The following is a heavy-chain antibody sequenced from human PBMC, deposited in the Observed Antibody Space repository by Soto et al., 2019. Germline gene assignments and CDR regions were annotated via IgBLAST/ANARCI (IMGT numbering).Heavy chain of an antibody. D-gene: IGHD6-19*01. CDR3: ARDTVAVAGTDY. Sequence: EVQLVEYGGGLVQPGGSLRLSCAASVTVSSNYMTWVRQAPGKGLEWVSVIYSAGSTYYADYVKGRFTISRDNSKNTLYLQMKGRRVEDTAVYYCARDTVAVAGTDYWGQGTLVTVS. V-gene: IGHV3-66*01. CDR2: IYSAGST. CDR1: VTVSSNY. J-gene: IGHJ4*02.